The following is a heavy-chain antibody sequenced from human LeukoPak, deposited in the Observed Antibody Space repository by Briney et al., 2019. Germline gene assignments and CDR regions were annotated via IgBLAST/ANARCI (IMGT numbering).Heavy chain of an antibody. Sequence: GGSLRLSCAASGFTFSSYEMNWVRQAPGKGLEWVSYISSSGSTIYYADSVKGRFTTSRDNAKNSLYLQMNSLRAEDTAVYYCARDGPPYYYDSSGYYGLMGILGYWGQGTLVTVSS. D-gene: IGHD3-22*01. V-gene: IGHV3-48*03. J-gene: IGHJ4*02. CDR1: GFTFSSYE. CDR2: ISSSGSTI. CDR3: ARDGPPYYYDSSGYYGLMGILGY.